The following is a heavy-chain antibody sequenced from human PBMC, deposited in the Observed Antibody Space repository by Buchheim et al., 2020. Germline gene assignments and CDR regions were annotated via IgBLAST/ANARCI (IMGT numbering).Heavy chain of an antibody. CDR1: GVSVSVAKW. Sequence: QVQLQESGPGLVKPSGTLSLTCAVSGVSVSVAKWWTWVRQAPGKGLEWVGEIYGGGSGDYNPSLKSRVTMSVDKSKNQFTLKLSSVTAADTAVYYCARAGVGATKGNYFIEYWGQGTL. J-gene: IGHJ4*02. CDR2: IYGGGSG. V-gene: IGHV4-4*02. D-gene: IGHD1-26*01. CDR3: ARAGVGATKGNYFIEY.